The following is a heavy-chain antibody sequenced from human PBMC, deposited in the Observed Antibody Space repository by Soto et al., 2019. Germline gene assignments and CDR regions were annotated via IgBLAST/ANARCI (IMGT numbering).Heavy chain of an antibody. J-gene: IGHJ4*02. CDR3: ARVQYFYDNSGYSFDY. V-gene: IGHV4-59*01. CDR1: GGSISNYY. CDR2: IDYSGST. Sequence: SETLSLTCTVSGGSISNYYWSWIRQPPGKGLEWIGYIDYSGSTNYNPSLKSRVTISVDTSKNQFSLRLSSVTAADTAVYYCARVQYFYDNSGYSFDYWGQGTLVTVSS. D-gene: IGHD3-22*01.